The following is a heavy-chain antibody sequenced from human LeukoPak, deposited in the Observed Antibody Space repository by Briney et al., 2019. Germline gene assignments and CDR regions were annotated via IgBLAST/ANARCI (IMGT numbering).Heavy chain of an antibody. V-gene: IGHV3-23*01. J-gene: IGHJ4*02. CDR1: GFTFRSHA. D-gene: IGHD2-21*01. Sequence: GGSLRLSCVGSGFTFRSHAMSWVRQAPEKGLEFVSGIYENGGTTYYADSVKGWFSISRDNSKNTLYLQMDSLRGEDTAVYYCAKDFRIGYSAHFDYWGQGALVTVSS. CDR3: AKDFRIGYSAHFDY. CDR2: IYENGGTT.